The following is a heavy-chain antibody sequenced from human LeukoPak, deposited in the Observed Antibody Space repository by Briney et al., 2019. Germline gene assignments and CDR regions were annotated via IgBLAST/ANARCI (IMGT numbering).Heavy chain of an antibody. V-gene: IGHV3-11*03. D-gene: IGHD3-10*01. Sequence: PGGSLRLSCAASGFTFSDYYMSWIRQAPGKGLEWVSYITSSSSHTNYADSVKGRFTISRDNAKNSLYLQMYSLRAEDTAVYSCARVSYYGSGSAYYFDYWGQGTLVTVSS. CDR3: ARVSYYGSGSAYYFDY. J-gene: IGHJ4*02. CDR1: GFTFSDYY. CDR2: ITSSSSHT.